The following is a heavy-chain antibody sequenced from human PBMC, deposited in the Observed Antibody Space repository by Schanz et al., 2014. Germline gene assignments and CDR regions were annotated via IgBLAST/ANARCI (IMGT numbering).Heavy chain of an antibody. D-gene: IGHD3-16*01. CDR3: VRVPSRDVSFDL. CDR2: ITAYNGDT. J-gene: IGHJ2*01. V-gene: IGHV1-18*01. CDR1: GYTTFTDYY. Sequence: QVQLVQSGAEVKKPGASVKVSCKASGYTTFTDYYIHWVRQAPGQGLEWMGWITAYNGDTNYALKLQGRVTMTTDTSANTAYMELRSLRSDDTAHYYCVRVPSRDVSFDLWGRGTLVTVSS.